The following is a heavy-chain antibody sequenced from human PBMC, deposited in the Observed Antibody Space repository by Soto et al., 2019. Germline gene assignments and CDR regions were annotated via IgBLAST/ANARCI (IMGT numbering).Heavy chain of an antibody. V-gene: IGHV1-69*08. CDR2: IIPILGIA. J-gene: IGHJ4*02. CDR1: GGTFSSYT. D-gene: IGHD2-2*01. Sequence: QVQLVQSGAEVKKPGSSVKVSCKASGGTFSSYTISWVRQAPGQGLEWMGRIIPILGIANYAQKFQGRVTITADKSTSTAYMELSSLRSEATAGYYCARDGYDQGWGQGTLVTVSS. CDR3: ARDGYDQG.